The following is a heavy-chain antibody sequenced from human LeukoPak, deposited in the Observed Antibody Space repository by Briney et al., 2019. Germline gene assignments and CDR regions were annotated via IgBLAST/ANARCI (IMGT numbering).Heavy chain of an antibody. CDR1: GYTFTSYD. Sequence: ASVKVSCKASGYTFTSYDINWVRQATGQGLEWMGWMNPSSGNTGYAQKFQGRVTITRNTSISTAYMELSSLRSEDTAVYYCARGLLAGIGYCSGGSCYSDWFDPWGQGTLVTVSS. CDR2: MNPSSGNT. D-gene: IGHD2-15*01. J-gene: IGHJ5*02. CDR3: ARGLLAGIGYCSGGSCYSDWFDP. V-gene: IGHV1-8*03.